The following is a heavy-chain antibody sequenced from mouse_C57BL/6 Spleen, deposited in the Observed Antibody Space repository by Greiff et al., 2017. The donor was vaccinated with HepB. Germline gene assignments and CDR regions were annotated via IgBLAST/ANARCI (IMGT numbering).Heavy chain of an antibody. CDR1: GYAFSSSW. D-gene: IGHD1-1*01. Sequence: QVQLQQSGPELVKPGASVKISCKASGYAFSSSWMNWVKQRPGKGLEWIGRIYPGDGGTNYNGKFKGKATLTADKSSSTAYMQLSSLTSEDSAVYFCARSGLITTVVGDFEYWGQGTTLTVSS. J-gene: IGHJ2*01. CDR2: IYPGDGGT. V-gene: IGHV1-82*01. CDR3: ARSGLITTVVGDFEY.